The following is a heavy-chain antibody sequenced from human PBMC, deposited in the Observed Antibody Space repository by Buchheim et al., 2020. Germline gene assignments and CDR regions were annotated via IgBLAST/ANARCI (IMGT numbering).Heavy chain of an antibody. J-gene: IGHJ4*02. CDR1: GFTFSSYG. V-gene: IGHV3-30*18. CDR3: AKDDPNFSGWLAY. D-gene: IGHD6-19*01. CDR2: ISYDGSNK. Sequence: QVQLVESGGGVVQPGRSLRLSCAASGFTFSSYGMHWVRQAPGKGLEWVAVISYDGSNKYYADSVKGRFTISRDNSKNPLYLQMNSLRAEDTAVYYCAKDDPNFSGWLAYWGQGTL.